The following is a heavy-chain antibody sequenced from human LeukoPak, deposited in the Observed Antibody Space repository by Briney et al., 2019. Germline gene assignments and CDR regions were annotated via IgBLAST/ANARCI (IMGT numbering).Heavy chain of an antibody. V-gene: IGHV1-69*05. J-gene: IGHJ5*02. CDR2: IIPIFGTA. Sequence: SVKVSCKASGGTFSSYAISWVRQAPGQGLEWMGGIIPIFGTANYAQKFQGRVTITTDESASTAYMELSSLRSEDTAVYYCARGGSQKYNWFDPWGQGTLVAVSS. CDR1: GGTFSSYA. D-gene: IGHD1-26*01. CDR3: ARGGSQKYNWFDP.